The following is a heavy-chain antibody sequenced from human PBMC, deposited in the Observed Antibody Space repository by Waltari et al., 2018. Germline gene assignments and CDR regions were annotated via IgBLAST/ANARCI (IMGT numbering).Heavy chain of an antibody. CDR1: GYSISSYYY. CDR2: IYHSGPT. V-gene: IGHV4-38-2*01. D-gene: IGHD3-22*01. CDR3: ARPVTMIVVAPFDY. J-gene: IGHJ4*02. Sequence: QVQLQESGPGLVKPSETLSLTCAVSGYSISSYYYWVWIRQPPGKGLEWIGSIYHSGPTYYNPSLKSRVTISIDTSKNQFSLKLSSVTAADTAVYYCARPVTMIVVAPFDYWGQGTLVTVSS.